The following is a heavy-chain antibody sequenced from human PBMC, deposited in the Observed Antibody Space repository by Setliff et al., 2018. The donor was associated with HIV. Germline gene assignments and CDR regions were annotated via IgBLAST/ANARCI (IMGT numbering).Heavy chain of an antibody. CDR2: IYSSGSP. V-gene: IGHV4-59*04. D-gene: IGHD6-13*01. CDR1: GGSISSHY. CDR3: ARHRDPPGTSWIYYYYYMDL. J-gene: IGHJ6*03. Sequence: SETLSLTCSVSGGSISSHYWSWIRQPPGKRLEWLGSIYSSGSPSYNPSLSSRLTISVDTSKNHVSLRLSSVTAADTGVYYCARHRDPPGTSWIYYYYYMDLWGEGTTVTVSS.